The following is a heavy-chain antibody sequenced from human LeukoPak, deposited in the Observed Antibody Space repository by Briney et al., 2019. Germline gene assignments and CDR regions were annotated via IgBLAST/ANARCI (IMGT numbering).Heavy chain of an antibody. CDR3: ARGGYSGYDNYFDY. CDR2: IIPIFGTA. D-gene: IGHD5-12*01. CDR1: GGTFSSYA. Sequence: SVKVSCKASGGTFSSYAISWVRQAPGQGREWMGGIIPIFGTANYAQKFQGRVTITADESTSTAYMQLSSLRSEDTAVYYCARGGYSGYDNYFDYWGQGTLVTVSS. J-gene: IGHJ4*02. V-gene: IGHV1-69*13.